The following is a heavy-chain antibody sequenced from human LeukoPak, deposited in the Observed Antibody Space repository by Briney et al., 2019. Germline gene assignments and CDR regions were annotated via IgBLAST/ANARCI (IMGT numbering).Heavy chain of an antibody. V-gene: IGHV1-2*02. J-gene: IGHJ5*02. CDR2: INSNSGGT. CDR3: ARGPIIVVVTGAFDP. Sequence: ASVTVSCKASGYTFTDYYMHWVRQAPGQGLEWMGWINSNSGGTNYAQKFQGRVTMTRDTSISTAYMELSRLRSEDTAVYYYARGPIIVVVTGAFDPWGQGTLVTVSS. CDR1: GYTFTDYY. D-gene: IGHD2-21*02.